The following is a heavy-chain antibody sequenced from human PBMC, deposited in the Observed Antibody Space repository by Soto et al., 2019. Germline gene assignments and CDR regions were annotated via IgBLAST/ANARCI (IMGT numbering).Heavy chain of an antibody. CDR1: GGSISSSSYY. D-gene: IGHD5-18*01. Sequence: SETLSLTCTVSGGSISSSSYYWAWVRQPPGKGPEWIGSVNYSGTTYYNSSLKSRVTISVDTSRNQFSLKLSSVTAADTAVYYCARHWSRGYSYGYLNPWGQGTLVTVSS. CDR2: VNYSGTT. V-gene: IGHV4-39*01. CDR3: ARHWSRGYSYGYLNP. J-gene: IGHJ5*02.